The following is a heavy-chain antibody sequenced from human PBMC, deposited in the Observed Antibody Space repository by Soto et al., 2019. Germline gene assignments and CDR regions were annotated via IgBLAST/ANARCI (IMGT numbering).Heavy chain of an antibody. V-gene: IGHV3-30*03. J-gene: IGHJ4*02. Sequence: QVQLVESGGGVVQPGRSLSLSCAASGFTFSSYGMHWVRQAPGKGLEWVAVISYDGSNKYYADSVKGRFTISRDNTKNSQHLQMNKLSAEDTAVYYCAQVPSYSSRLIDYWGQGTLHTVGS. D-gene: IGHD6-13*01. CDR2: ISYDGSNK. CDR3: AQVPSYSSRLIDY. CDR1: GFTFSSYG.